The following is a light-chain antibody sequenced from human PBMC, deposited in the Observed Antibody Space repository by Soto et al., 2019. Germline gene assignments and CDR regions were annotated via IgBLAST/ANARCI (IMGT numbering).Light chain of an antibody. V-gene: IGKV1-5*03. Sequence: DIQMTQSPSTLSASVGDRVTITCRASQSISRLLAWYQQKPGKAPNLLIYKASSLKSGVPSRFSGSGSGTEFTLTISSLQPEDFATYFCQQLNSYPITFGQGTRLEIK. CDR1: QSISRL. J-gene: IGKJ5*01. CDR2: KAS. CDR3: QQLNSYPIT.